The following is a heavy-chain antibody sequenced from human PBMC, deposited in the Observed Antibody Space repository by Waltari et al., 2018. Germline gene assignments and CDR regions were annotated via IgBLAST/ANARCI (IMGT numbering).Heavy chain of an antibody. CDR1: GGSFSGYY. CDR3: ARERIVGATH. CDR2: INHSGST. D-gene: IGHD1-26*01. Sequence: QVQLQQWGAGLLKPSETLSLTCAVYGGSFSGYYWSWIRQPPGKGLEWIGEINHSGSTNYNPSLKSRVTISVDTSKNQFSLKLSSVTTADTAVYYCARERIVGATHWGQGTLVTVSS. V-gene: IGHV4-34*01. J-gene: IGHJ4*02.